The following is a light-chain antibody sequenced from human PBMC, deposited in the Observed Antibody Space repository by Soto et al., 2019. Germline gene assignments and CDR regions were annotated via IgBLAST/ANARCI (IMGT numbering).Light chain of an antibody. V-gene: IGLV1-47*02. J-gene: IGLJ1*01. CDR1: SSDIGSNS. Sequence: QSVLTQPPSASRTPGQRVAIPCSGSSSDIGSNSVNWYQQLPGAAPRLLIYANDHRPSGVPDRFSASKSGTSASLAISGLRSEDEADYYCAAWDDSLSGLYVFGTGTKLTVL. CDR3: AAWDDSLSGLYV. CDR2: AND.